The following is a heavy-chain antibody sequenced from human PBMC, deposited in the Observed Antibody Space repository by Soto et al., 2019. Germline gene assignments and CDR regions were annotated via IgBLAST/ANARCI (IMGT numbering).Heavy chain of an antibody. Sequence: QMQLLESGPGLVKPSETLSLTCAVSSASIDNNWNWVRQPPGKGLEWIGEIHQSGISYTIPSLKSRVTISVDTSSKHFSLNLCSVTAADTAVYFSARSFGWYAFDQWGLGTLVTVPS. CDR1: SASIDNNW. CDR3: ARSFGWYAFDQ. CDR2: IHQSGIS. J-gene: IGHJ4*02. V-gene: IGHV4-4*02. D-gene: IGHD6-19*01.